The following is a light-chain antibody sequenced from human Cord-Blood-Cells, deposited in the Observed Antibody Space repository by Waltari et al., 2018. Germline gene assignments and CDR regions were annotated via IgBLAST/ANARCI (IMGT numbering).Light chain of an antibody. Sequence: DIQMTQSPSSLSASVGDRVTTTCRASQRISRYLNWYRQKPGKAPKLLIYAASSLQSGVPSRFSGSGSGTEFTLTISSLQPEDFATYYCQQSYSTPPLTFGGGTKVEIK. V-gene: IGKV1-39*01. CDR1: QRISRY. CDR3: QQSYSTPPLT. J-gene: IGKJ4*01. CDR2: AAS.